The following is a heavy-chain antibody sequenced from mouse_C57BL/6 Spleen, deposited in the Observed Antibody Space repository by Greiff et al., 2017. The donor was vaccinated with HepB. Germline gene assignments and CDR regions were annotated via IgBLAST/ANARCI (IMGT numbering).Heavy chain of an antibody. J-gene: IGHJ4*01. CDR3: ARWNYSNLRAMDY. D-gene: IGHD2-5*01. Sequence: EVQLQQSGPELVKPGASVKISCKASGYTFTDYYMNWVKQSHGKSLEWIGDINPNNGGTSYNQKFKGKATLTVDKSSSTAYMELRSLTSEDSAVYYCARWNYSNLRAMDYWGQGTSVTVSS. V-gene: IGHV1-26*01. CDR1: GYTFTDYY. CDR2: INPNNGGT.